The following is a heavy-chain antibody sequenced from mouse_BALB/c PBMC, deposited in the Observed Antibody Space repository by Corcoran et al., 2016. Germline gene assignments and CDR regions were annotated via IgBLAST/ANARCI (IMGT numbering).Heavy chain of an antibody. Sequence: EVQLQQSGPELVKPGASVKISCKTSGYTFTEYTMHWVKQSHGKSLEWSGGINPNNGGTSYNHKFKGKATLTVDKSSSTAYMEISSLTSEDSAVYYCARPGAYYAMDYWGQGTAVTVSS. V-gene: IGHV1-18*01. CDR2: INPNNGGT. CDR3: ARPGAYYAMDY. J-gene: IGHJ4*01. CDR1: GYTFTEYT.